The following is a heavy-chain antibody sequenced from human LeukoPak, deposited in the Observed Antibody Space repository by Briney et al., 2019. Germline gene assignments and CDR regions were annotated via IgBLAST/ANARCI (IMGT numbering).Heavy chain of an antibody. D-gene: IGHD2-21*02. J-gene: IGHJ4*02. CDR3: ARGRKHIVVVTAPPGY. Sequence: PGGSLRLSCAASGFTFSSYSMNWVRQAPGKGLEWASSISSSSSYIYYADSVKGRFTISRDNAKNSLYLQMNSLRAEDTAVYYCARGRKHIVVVTAPPGYWGQGTLVTVSS. CDR1: GFTFSSYS. V-gene: IGHV3-21*01. CDR2: ISSSSSYI.